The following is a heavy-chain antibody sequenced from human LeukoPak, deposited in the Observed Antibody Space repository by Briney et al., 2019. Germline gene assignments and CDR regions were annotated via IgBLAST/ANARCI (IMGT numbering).Heavy chain of an antibody. Sequence: GASVKVSCKASGYTFTGYYMHWVRQAPGQGLEWMGWINPNSGGTNYAQKFQGRATMTRDTSISTAYMELSRLRSDDTAVYYCARLRRITIFGVVHNWFDPWGQGTLVTVSS. D-gene: IGHD3-3*01. CDR1: GYTFTGYY. CDR3: ARLRRITIFGVVHNWFDP. V-gene: IGHV1-2*02. CDR2: INPNSGGT. J-gene: IGHJ5*02.